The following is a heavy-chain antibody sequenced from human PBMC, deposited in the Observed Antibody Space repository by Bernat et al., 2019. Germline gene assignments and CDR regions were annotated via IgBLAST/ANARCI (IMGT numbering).Heavy chain of an antibody. CDR1: GSTFSSFA. J-gene: IGHJ4*02. Sequence: EVQLVESGGGLVQPGGSLRLSCAASGSTFSSFAMTWVRQAPGKGLGWVSVISGSDGSTYYADSVKGRFTISRDNSENTLYLKMNSLRAEDTAVYYCAKDTPISDYPLGYFDYWGQGTLVTVSS. CDR2: ISGSDGST. D-gene: IGHD4-17*01. CDR3: AKDTPISDYPLGYFDY. V-gene: IGHV3-23*04.